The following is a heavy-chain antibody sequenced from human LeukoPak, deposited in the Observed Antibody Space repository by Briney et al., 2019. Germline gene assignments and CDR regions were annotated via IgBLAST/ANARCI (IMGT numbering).Heavy chain of an antibody. Sequence: PSQTLSLTCAVSGGSISSSSYYWGWIRQPPGKGLEWIGSIYYSGSTYYNPSLKSRVTISVDTSKNQFSLKLSSVTAADTAVYYCARGLGYDDYWGQGTLVTVSS. CDR3: ARGLGYDDY. CDR2: IYYSGST. V-gene: IGHV4-39*07. D-gene: IGHD3-3*01. CDR1: GGSISSSSYY. J-gene: IGHJ4*02.